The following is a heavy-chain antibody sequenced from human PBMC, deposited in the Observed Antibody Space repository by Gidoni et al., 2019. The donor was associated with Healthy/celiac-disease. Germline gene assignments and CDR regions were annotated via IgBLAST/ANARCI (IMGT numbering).Heavy chain of an antibody. CDR2: IIPIFGTA. Sequence: QVQLVQSGAEVKKPGSSVKVSCKASGGTFSSYAISWVRQAPGQGLEWMGGIIPIFGTANYAQKFQGRVTITADESTSTAYMELSSLRSEDTAVYYCATTSPDFWSGYYTDTPNYYGMDVWGQGTTVTVSS. D-gene: IGHD3-3*01. V-gene: IGHV1-69*01. CDR3: ATTSPDFWSGYYTDTPNYYGMDV. J-gene: IGHJ6*02. CDR1: GGTFSSYA.